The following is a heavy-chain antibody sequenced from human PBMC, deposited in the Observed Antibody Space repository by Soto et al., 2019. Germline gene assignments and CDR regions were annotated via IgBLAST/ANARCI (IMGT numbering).Heavy chain of an antibody. CDR2: IYYSGST. J-gene: IGHJ6*02. V-gene: IGHV4-59*01. Sequence: SETLSLTCTVSGGSMSSYYWSWIRQPPGKGLKRIGYIYYSGSTNYNPSLKSRDNKSVDTPKNQFSLKLSSVTAADTAVYYCARRGYGPGFPYYYGMDVWGQGTTVT. D-gene: IGHD3-10*01. CDR3: ARRGYGPGFPYYYGMDV. CDR1: GGSMSSYY.